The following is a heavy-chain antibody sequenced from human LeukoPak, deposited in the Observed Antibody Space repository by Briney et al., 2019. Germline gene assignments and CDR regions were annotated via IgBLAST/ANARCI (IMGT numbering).Heavy chain of an antibody. V-gene: IGHV3-30-3*01. CDR1: GFTFSSYA. CDR2: ISYDGSNK. J-gene: IGHJ1*01. CDR3: ASRMYGSSGRYFHH. D-gene: IGHD6-13*01. Sequence: GGSLRLSCAASGFTFSSYAMHWVRQAPGKGLEWVAVISYDGSNKYYADSVKGRFTISRDNSKNTLYLQMNSLRAEDTAVYYCASRMYGSSGRYFHHWGQGTLVTVSS.